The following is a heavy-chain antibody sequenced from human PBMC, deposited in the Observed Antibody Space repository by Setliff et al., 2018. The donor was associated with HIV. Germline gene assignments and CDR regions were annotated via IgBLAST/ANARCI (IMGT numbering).Heavy chain of an antibody. J-gene: IGHJ4*02. D-gene: IGHD3-22*01. V-gene: IGHV7-4-1*02. CDR1: GYTFTSYG. CDR3: ARDGYFYDSSGHLAYYFDY. CDR2: INTYTGGP. Sequence: ASVKVSCKASGYTFTSYGLSWVRQAPGQGLEWMGWINTYTGGPTYAQDFTGRFLFSLDTSVSTAYLEISSLKAEDIAVYYCARDGYFYDSSGHLAYYFDYWCQGTLVTVSS.